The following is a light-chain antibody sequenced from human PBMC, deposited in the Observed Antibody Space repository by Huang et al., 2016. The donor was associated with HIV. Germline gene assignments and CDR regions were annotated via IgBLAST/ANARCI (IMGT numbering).Light chain of an antibody. CDR1: QDISNY. J-gene: IGKJ5*01. V-gene: IGKV1-33*01. Sequence: DIQMTQSPSSLSASVGDRVTITCQARQDISNYLNWYQHKPGQAPKLLIYDASNLETGVPSRFSGSGSGTDYTFIISSLLPEDIATYYCQHHASFPIAFGQGTRLGIK. CDR3: QHHASFPIA. CDR2: DAS.